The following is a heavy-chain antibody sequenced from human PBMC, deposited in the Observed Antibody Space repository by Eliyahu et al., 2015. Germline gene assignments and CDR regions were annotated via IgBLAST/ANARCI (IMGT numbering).Heavy chain of an antibody. CDR1: GDSIXGSSXX. Sequence: QLQLQESGPGLVKPSXTLSLTFTVSGDSIXGSSXXWGWIRQPPGKGLEWIGSIKYTGSTYYNPSLKSRVTLSIDTSKNQFSLKLSSVIAADTAVYYCARPGPGTQGWYFNLWGRGTLVTVSS. CDR3: ARPGPGTQGWYFNL. J-gene: IGHJ2*01. CDR2: IKYTGST. V-gene: IGHV4-39*01.